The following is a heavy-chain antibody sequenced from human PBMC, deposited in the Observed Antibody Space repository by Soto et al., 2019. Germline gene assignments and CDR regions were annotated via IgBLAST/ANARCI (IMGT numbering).Heavy chain of an antibody. V-gene: IGHV3-23*01. CDR3: AKDLGSNRWLLPLDY. J-gene: IGHJ4*02. CDR2: ISGSGGST. Sequence: GGSLRLSCAASGFTFSSYAMSWVRQAPGKGLEWVSAISGSGGSTYYADSVKGRFTISRDNSKNTLYLQMNSLRAEDTAVYYCAKDLGSNRWLLPLDYWGQGTLVTSPQ. D-gene: IGHD3-22*01. CDR1: GFTFSSYA.